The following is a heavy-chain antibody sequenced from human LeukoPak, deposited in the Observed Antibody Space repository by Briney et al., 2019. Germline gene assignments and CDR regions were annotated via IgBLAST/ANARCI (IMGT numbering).Heavy chain of an antibody. D-gene: IGHD6-13*01. Sequence: SQTLSLTCTVSGGSISSGSYYWSWIRQPAGKGLEWIGRIYTSGSTNYNPSLKSRVTISVDTSKNQLSLKLNSVTAADTAVYYCASAIAIPAWAFDLWGQGTVVTVSS. J-gene: IGHJ3*01. V-gene: IGHV4-61*02. CDR2: IYTSGST. CDR3: ASAIAIPAWAFDL. CDR1: GGSISSGSYY.